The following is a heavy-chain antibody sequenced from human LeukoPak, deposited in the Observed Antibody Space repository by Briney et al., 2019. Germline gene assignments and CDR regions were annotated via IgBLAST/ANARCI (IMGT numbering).Heavy chain of an antibody. CDR3: AKGKESPEFGY. CDR1: GFTFSSYG. D-gene: IGHD1-14*01. V-gene: IGHV3-30*18. CDR2: ISYDGSNK. J-gene: IGHJ4*02. Sequence: PGGSLRLSCAASGFTFSSYGMHWVRQAPGKGLEWVAVISYDGSNKYYADSVKGRFTISRDNSKDTLYLQMNSLRAEDTAVYYCAKGKESPEFGYWGQGTLVTVSS.